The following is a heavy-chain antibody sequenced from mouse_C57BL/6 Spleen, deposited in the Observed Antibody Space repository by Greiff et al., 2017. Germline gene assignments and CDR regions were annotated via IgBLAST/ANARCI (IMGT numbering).Heavy chain of an antibody. CDR3: ARSNYDYVPWFAY. CDR1: GFTFSDFY. D-gene: IGHD2-4*01. CDR2: SRNKANDYTT. Sequence: EVMLVESGGGLVQSGRSLRLSCATSGFTFSDFYMEWVRQAPGKGLEWIAASRNKANDYTTEYSASVKGRFIVSRDTSQSILYLQMNALRAEDTAIYYCARSNYDYVPWFAYWGQGTLVTVSA. V-gene: IGHV7-1*01. J-gene: IGHJ3*01.